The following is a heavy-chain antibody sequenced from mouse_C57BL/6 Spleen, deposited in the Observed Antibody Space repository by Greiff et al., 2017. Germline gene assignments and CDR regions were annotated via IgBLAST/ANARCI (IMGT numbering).Heavy chain of an antibody. CDR3: ARGGGQLRLPFF. D-gene: IGHD3-2*02. CDR1: GYSITSGYY. J-gene: IGHJ3*01. CDR2: ISYDGSN. Sequence: EVQLQESGPGLVKPSQSLSLTCSVTGYSITSGYYWNWIRQFPGNKLEWMGYISYDGSNNYNPSLKNRISITRDTSKNQFFLKLNSVTTEDTATYYCARGGGQLRLPFFWGQGTLVTVSA. V-gene: IGHV3-6*01.